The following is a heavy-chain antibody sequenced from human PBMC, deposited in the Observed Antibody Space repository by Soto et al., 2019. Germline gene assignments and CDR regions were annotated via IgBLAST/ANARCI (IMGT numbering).Heavy chain of an antibody. D-gene: IGHD3-22*01. CDR1: GFTFSSNY. Sequence: EVQLVESGGGLVKPGGSLRLSCAASGFTFSSNYMSWVRQAPGTGLEWVAVIYSGGSTYYADSVKGRFTISRDNSKNTLFLQMNSLRAEDTAVYYCARDRGYYVTSGYSGYYFDYWGQGTLVTVSS. CDR2: IYSGGST. J-gene: IGHJ4*02. CDR3: ARDRGYYVTSGYSGYYFDY. V-gene: IGHV3-66*01.